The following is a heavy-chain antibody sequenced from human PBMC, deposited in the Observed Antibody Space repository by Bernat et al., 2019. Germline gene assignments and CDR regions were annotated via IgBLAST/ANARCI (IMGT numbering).Heavy chain of an antibody. V-gene: IGHV4-59*08. Sequence: QVQLQESGPGLVKPSETLSLTCTVSGGSISSYYWSWIRRPPGKGLEWIGYIYYSGSTNYNPSLKSRVTISVDTSKNQFSLKLSSVTAADTAVYYCARHRFEQQRVSWFDPWGQGTLVTVSS. CDR3: ARHRFEQQRVSWFDP. CDR2: IYYSGST. CDR1: GGSISSYY. J-gene: IGHJ5*02. D-gene: IGHD6-13*01.